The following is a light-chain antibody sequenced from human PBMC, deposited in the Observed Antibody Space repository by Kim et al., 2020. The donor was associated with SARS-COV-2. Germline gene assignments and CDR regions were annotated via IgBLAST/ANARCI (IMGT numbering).Light chain of an antibody. CDR3: QQYHSFPST. CDR1: QNINQW. V-gene: IGKV1-5*01. CDR2: AAA. Sequence: SASVRDRVTISCRASQNINQWLAWYQQKPGKAPKLLMYAAATLHSGVPLRFSGSGSETDFSLTIDNVQPDDFGTYYCQQYHSFPSTFGQGTKLEI. J-gene: IGKJ2*01.